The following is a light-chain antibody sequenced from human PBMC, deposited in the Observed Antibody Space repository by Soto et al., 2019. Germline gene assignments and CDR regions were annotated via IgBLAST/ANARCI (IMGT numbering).Light chain of an antibody. V-gene: IGLV2-14*01. CDR3: SSYTSSSLYV. CDR2: DVS. Sequence: QSALTQPASVSGSPGQSITISCTGTSSDVGGYNYVSWYQQHPGKAPTLMIYDVSNRPSGVSNRFSGSKSGNTASLTISGLQAEDEADYYCSSYTSSSLYVFGSRTKVTVL. J-gene: IGLJ1*01. CDR1: SSDVGGYNY.